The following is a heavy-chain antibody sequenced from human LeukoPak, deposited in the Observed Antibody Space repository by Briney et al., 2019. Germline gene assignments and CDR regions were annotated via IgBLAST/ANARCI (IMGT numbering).Heavy chain of an antibody. CDR3: ARKFTVAGINWYFDL. Sequence: GGSLRLSCAASGFTFSSYSMNWVRQAPGKGLEWVSYISSSSSTIYYADSVKGRFTISRDNAKNSLYLQMHSLRAEDTAVYFCARKFTVAGINWYFDLWGRGTLVTVSS. J-gene: IGHJ2*01. D-gene: IGHD6-19*01. V-gene: IGHV3-48*01. CDR2: ISSSSSTI. CDR1: GFTFSSYS.